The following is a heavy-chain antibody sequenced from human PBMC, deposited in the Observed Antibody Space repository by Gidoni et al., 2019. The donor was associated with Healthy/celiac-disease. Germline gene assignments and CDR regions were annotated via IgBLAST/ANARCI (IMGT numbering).Heavy chain of an antibody. CDR1: GYTFSSYW. CDR2: IKQDGSEK. Sequence: EVQLVESGGGLVQTGGSLRLSCAASGYTFSSYWMSWVRQAPGKGLEWVANIKQDGSEKYYVDSVKGRFTFSRDNAKNSLYLQMNSLRAEDTAVYYCARENGLGYYYGMDVWGQGTTVTVSS. V-gene: IGHV3-7*01. J-gene: IGHJ6*02. CDR3: ARENGLGYYYGMDV. D-gene: IGHD3-16*01.